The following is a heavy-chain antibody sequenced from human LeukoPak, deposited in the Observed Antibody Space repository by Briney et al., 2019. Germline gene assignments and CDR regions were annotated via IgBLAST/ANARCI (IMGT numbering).Heavy chain of an antibody. V-gene: IGHV3-30*02. CDR1: GFIFSSYG. Sequence: GGSLRLSCAASGFIFSSYGIHWVRQAPGKGLEWVAFIRYDGSKKYYADSVKGRLTISRDNSKNTLYLQMNSLRAEDTGVYYCAKDLSSGSRRAYWGQGTLVTVSS. D-gene: IGHD6-19*01. CDR3: AKDLSSGSRRAY. CDR2: IRYDGSKK. J-gene: IGHJ4*02.